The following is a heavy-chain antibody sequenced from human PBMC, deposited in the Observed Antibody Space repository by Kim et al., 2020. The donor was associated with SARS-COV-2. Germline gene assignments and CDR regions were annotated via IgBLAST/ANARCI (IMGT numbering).Heavy chain of an antibody. D-gene: IGHD3-10*01. CDR1: GFPFTSYW. CDR3: ARESRRISVRRYYYGMDV. J-gene: IGHJ6*01. CDR2: IKEDEIEK. V-gene: IGHV3-7*01. Sequence: GGSLRHSCAASGFPFTSYWMSWVRQAPGKGLEWVANIKEDEIEKYYVDSVKGRFTISRDNAKNSLYLQMNSLRAEDTAVYYCARESRRISVRRYYYGMDV.